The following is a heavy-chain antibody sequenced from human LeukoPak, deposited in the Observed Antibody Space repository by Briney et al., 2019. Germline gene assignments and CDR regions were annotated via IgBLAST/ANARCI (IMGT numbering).Heavy chain of an antibody. D-gene: IGHD2-15*01. CDR3: ARGRIGLRGAFDI. CDR1: GGSISSGGYS. V-gene: IGHV4-30-2*01. J-gene: IGHJ3*02. CDR2: IYHSGST. Sequence: SRTLSLTCAVSGGSISSGGYSWSWIRQPPGKGLEWIGYIYHSGSTYYNPSLKSRVTISVDRSKNQFSLKLRSVTAADTAVYYCARGRIGLRGAFDIWGQGTMVTVSS.